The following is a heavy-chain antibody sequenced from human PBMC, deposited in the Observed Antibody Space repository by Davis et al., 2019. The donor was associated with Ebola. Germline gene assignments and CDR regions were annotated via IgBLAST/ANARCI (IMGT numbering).Heavy chain of an antibody. CDR1: GFTFGDSA. CDR3: AKGRTIPLALDF. Sequence: GGSLRLSCAGSGFTFGDSAMHWVRHAPGKGLAWVSGISWNSDSIVYADSVKGRFTISRDNAKNSLYLQMNSLREEDTAWYYCAKGRTIPLALDFWGQGTLVTVSS. J-gene: IGHJ4*02. D-gene: IGHD2-2*02. CDR2: ISWNSDSI. V-gene: IGHV3-9*01.